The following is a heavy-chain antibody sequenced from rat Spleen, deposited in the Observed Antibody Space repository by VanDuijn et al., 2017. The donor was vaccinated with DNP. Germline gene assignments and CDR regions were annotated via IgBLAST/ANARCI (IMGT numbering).Heavy chain of an antibody. D-gene: IGHD1-6*01. CDR3: TRLYYGLDY. J-gene: IGHJ2*01. V-gene: IGHV3-3*01. CDR2: INSAGST. CDR1: GYSITSSYR. Sequence: EVQLQESGPGLVQPSQSLSLTCSVTGYSITSSYRWNWIRKFPGNKLEWMGYINSAGSTDYNPSLRSRISITRDTSKNQFFLQVNSVTTEDTATYYCTRLYYGLDYWGQGVMVTVSS.